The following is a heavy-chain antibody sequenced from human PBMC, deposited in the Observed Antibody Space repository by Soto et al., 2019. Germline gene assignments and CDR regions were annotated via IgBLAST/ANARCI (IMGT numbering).Heavy chain of an antibody. CDR3: ARGVTTIPFDY. V-gene: IGHV1-69*08. CDR2: IIPIFGKA. Sequence: QVQLVQSGAEVKKPGSSVNVSCKASGGTFSSHTLSWVRQAAGEGLEWMGRIIPIFGKANYAQKFQDRVTITAGKSTSTVYMELSSLRSDDTAVYFCARGVTTIPFDYWGQGTLVIVSS. D-gene: IGHD4-17*01. CDR1: GGTFSSHT. J-gene: IGHJ4*02.